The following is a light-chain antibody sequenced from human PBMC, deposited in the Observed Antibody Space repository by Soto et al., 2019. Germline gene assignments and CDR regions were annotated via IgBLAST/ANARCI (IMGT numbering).Light chain of an antibody. CDR3: QQYHDWPPWT. V-gene: IGKV3-15*01. J-gene: IGKJ1*01. CDR1: QTISKN. Sequence: ERMMTQSPATLSLSPGETATLSCRASQTISKNLAWYQQKPGQAPRLLIYDASTRATDIPERFSGSGSGTEFTLTISSLKSEDFAVYYCQQYHDWPPWTFGQGTKVDIK. CDR2: DAS.